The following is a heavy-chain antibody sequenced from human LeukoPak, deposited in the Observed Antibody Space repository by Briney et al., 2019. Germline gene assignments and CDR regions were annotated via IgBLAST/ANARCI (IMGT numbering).Heavy chain of an antibody. CDR1: GGSISSGGYY. D-gene: IGHD6-13*01. CDR2: IYYSGST. Sequence: SETLSLTCTVSGGSISSGGYYWSWIRQHPGKGLEWIGYIYYSGSTYYNPSLKSRVTISVDTSKNQFSLKLSSVTAADTAVYYCARSPSPGIAAFIYWGQGTLVTVSS. J-gene: IGHJ4*02. V-gene: IGHV4-31*03. CDR3: ARSPSPGIAAFIY.